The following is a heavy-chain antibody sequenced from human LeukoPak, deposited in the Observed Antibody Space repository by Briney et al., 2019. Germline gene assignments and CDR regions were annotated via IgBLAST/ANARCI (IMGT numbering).Heavy chain of an antibody. V-gene: IGHV3-23*01. CDR2: ITGSGGDT. CDR3: AEGGRRPFDY. CDR1: GFTFSSYA. J-gene: IGHJ4*02. Sequence: PGGSLRLSCAASGFTFSSYAMSWVRQVPGKGLEWVPAITGSGGDTYYSDSVKGRFTISRDNSRNTLYLQMNSLRAEDAAVYYCAEGGRRPFDYWGQGTLVTVSS.